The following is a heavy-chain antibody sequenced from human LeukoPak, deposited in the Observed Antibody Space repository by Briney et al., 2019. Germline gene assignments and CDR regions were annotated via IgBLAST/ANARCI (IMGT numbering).Heavy chain of an antibody. V-gene: IGHV4-34*01. Sequence: PSETLSLTCAVYGGSFSGYYWSWIRQPPGKGLEWIGEINHSGSTNYNPSLKSRVTISVDTSKNQFSLKLSSVTAADTAVYYCARHFEIPRILRYFDWLPRDAFDIWGQGTMVTVSS. CDR2: INHSGST. CDR3: ARHFEIPRILRYFDWLPRDAFDI. CDR1: GGSFSGYY. D-gene: IGHD3-9*01. J-gene: IGHJ3*02.